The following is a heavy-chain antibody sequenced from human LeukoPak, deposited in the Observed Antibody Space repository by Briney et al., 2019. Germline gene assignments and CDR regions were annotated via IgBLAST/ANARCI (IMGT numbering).Heavy chain of an antibody. V-gene: IGHV3-30*03. Sequence: GGSLRLSCAASGFTFSSYWMHWVRQAPGKGLEWVAFVAYDGSSVYYRESLKDRFTISRDYSRNTLYLQMDSLRGEDTAVYYCARDGVTRRYNMYFYMDVWGKGTTVTVSS. CDR1: GFTFSSYW. CDR3: ARDGVTRRYNMYFYMDV. D-gene: IGHD1-1*01. CDR2: VAYDGSSV. J-gene: IGHJ6*03.